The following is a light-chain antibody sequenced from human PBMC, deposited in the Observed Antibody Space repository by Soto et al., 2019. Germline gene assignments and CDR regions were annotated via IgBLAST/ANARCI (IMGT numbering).Light chain of an antibody. Sequence: VLTQSPGTLSLSPGERATLSCRTSQSVSNNYLAWYQQKPGQAPRLLIYGASSRATGIPDRFSGSGSGTDFTLSISRLEPEDFAVYYCQQYSSLWTFGQGTKVDIK. CDR3: QQYSSLWT. J-gene: IGKJ1*01. V-gene: IGKV3-20*01. CDR2: GAS. CDR1: QSVSNNY.